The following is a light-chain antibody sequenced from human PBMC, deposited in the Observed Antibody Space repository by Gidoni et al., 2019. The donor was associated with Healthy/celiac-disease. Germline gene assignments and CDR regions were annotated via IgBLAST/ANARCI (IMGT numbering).Light chain of an antibody. J-gene: IGKJ1*01. CDR1: QSVSSN. V-gene: IGKV3-15*01. Sequence: DIVMTPSPATLSVSPGERATLSCRASQSVSSNLAWYQQKPGQAPRLLIYGASTRATGIPARVSGSGSGTEFTLNISSLQSEDFAVYYCQQYNNWRTFGQXTKVEIK. CDR3: QQYNNWRT. CDR2: GAS.